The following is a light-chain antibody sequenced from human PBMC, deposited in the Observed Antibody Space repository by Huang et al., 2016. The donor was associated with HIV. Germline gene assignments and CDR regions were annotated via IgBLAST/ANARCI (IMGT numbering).Light chain of an antibody. CDR1: QSISRY. J-gene: IGKJ2*01. V-gene: IGKV3-15*01. Sequence: EIVMTQSPATLSVSPGEGATLSCRASQSISRYLACDQQKPGLAPRLLIYAASTRATGVPARFSGSGSGTDFTLTISSLQSEDFAVYYCQQYNNWPPYTFGQGTKVEIQ. CDR3: QQYNNWPPYT. CDR2: AAS.